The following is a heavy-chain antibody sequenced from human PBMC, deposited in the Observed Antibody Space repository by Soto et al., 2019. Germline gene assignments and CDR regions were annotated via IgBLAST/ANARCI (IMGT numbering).Heavy chain of an antibody. CDR3: ARDIFGNVNAFDL. D-gene: IGHD3-3*02. CDR2: ISGYSGST. V-gene: IGHV1-18*01. Sequence: QGRLVQSGRDMKKPGASVTVSCKASGYIFSSYNINWVRQAPGQGREWMGWISGYSGSTNYAPAFQGRFTMTTDTSRTTVNMELRSLTSDDTAMYYCARDIFGNVNAFDLWGQGTLVTVSS. J-gene: IGHJ3*01. CDR1: GYIFSSYN.